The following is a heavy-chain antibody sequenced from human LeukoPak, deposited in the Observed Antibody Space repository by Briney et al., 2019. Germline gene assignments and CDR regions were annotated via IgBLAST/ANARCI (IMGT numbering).Heavy chain of an antibody. Sequence: GASVKVSCKASRYTLSSYGISWVRQAPGQGREGMGWISAYDGNTNYAQKLQGRVTMTTDTSTSTAYMELRSLRSDDTAVYYCARAVRGYSYAYLPYWGQGTLVTVSS. D-gene: IGHD5-18*01. CDR2: ISAYDGNT. CDR3: ARAVRGYSYAYLPY. V-gene: IGHV1-18*01. CDR1: RYTLSSYG. J-gene: IGHJ4*02.